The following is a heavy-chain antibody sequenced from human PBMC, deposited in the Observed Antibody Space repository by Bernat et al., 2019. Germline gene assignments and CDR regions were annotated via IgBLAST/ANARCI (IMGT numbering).Heavy chain of an antibody. V-gene: IGHV3-53*01. D-gene: IGHD6-19*01. J-gene: IGHJ4*02. CDR1: GFTVSVNY. Sequence: EVQLVESGGGLIQPGGSLTLSCAASGFTVSVNYMSWVLQAPGKGLEWLSVLYTNGKTYYADSVKGRFTIYRDSSENTLYLQMNSLRAEDTPVYYCARDMPPPDQWLPTTWGQGTLVTVSS. CDR2: LYTNGKT. CDR3: ARDMPPPDQWLPTT.